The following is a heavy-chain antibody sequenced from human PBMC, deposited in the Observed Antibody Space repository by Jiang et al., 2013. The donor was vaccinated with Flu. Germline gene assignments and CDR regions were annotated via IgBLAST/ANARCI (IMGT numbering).Heavy chain of an antibody. CDR1: GDSISSGHW. Sequence: GPGLVKPSGTLSLTCAVSGDSISSGHWWNWVRQPPGKGLEWIGEIYHDGTTNYNPSLKSRVTISVDKSKNQFSLDLTSVTAADTAFYYCARDTLALTAGKVWYFDLWGRGTVVTVSS. D-gene: IGHD2-21*02. CDR3: ARDTLALTAGKVWYFDL. CDR2: IYHDGTT. V-gene: IGHV4-4*02. J-gene: IGHJ2*01.